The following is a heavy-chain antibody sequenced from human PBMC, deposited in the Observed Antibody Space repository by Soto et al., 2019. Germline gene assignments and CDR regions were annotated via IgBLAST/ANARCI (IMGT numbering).Heavy chain of an antibody. D-gene: IGHD3-22*01. Sequence: ASVKVSCKASGYTFTSYYMHWVRQAPGQGLEWMGIINPSGGSTSYAQKFQGRVTMTRDTSTSTVYMELSSLRSEDTAVYYCARATYYYASSGYSDRVLDYWGQGTLVTVSS. J-gene: IGHJ4*02. CDR1: GYTFTSYY. CDR2: INPSGGST. V-gene: IGHV1-46*01. CDR3: ARATYYYASSGYSDRVLDY.